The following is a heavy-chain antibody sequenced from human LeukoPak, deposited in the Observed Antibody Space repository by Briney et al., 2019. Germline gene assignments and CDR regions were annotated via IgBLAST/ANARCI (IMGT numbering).Heavy chain of an antibody. D-gene: IGHD4-23*01. CDR2: ISSSSSTI. CDR1: GFTFSSYT. CDR3: ARDDPLTTVVTPLDY. Sequence: GGSLRLSCAASGFTFSSYTMNWVRQAPGKGLEWVSYISSSSSTIYYADSVKGRFTISRDNAKNSLYLQMDSLRDEDTAVYYCARDDPLTTVVTPLDYWGQGTLVTVSS. V-gene: IGHV3-48*02. J-gene: IGHJ4*02.